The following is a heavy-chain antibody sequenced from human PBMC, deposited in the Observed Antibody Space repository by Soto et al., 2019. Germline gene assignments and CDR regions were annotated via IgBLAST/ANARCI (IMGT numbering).Heavy chain of an antibody. CDR1: GFTFSRYN. CDR3: ARDPNHYDSSGYPNWFDP. V-gene: IGHV3-21*01. Sequence: GGSLRLSCAASGFTFSRYNMNWVRQAPGKGLEWVSSISSTSSYIYYADSVKGRFTISRDNAKNSLYLQMNSLRAEDTAVYYCARDPNHYDSSGYPNWFDPWGQGTLVTVSS. D-gene: IGHD3-22*01. CDR2: ISSTSSYI. J-gene: IGHJ5*02.